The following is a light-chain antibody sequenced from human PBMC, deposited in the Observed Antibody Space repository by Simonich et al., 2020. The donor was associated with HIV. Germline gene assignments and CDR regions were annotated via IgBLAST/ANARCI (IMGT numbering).Light chain of an antibody. CDR3: SSYISSITYVL. J-gene: IGLJ2*01. Sequence: QSALAQPPSASGSPGQAVTISCTGTSSDVGGYNYVSWYQQHPGKAPKLMIYAVNNRPSGISNRFSGSKSGNTASLTISGLQAEDEADYYCSSYISSITYVLFGGGTKLTVL. CDR1: SSDVGGYNY. V-gene: IGLV2-14*03. CDR2: AVN.